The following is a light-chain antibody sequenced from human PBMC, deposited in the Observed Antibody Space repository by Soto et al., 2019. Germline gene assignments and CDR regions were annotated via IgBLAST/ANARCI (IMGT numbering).Light chain of an antibody. CDR2: GAS. Sequence: EIVLTQSPGTLSLSPGERSTLSCMASQSVTSSYLAWYQQKPGQAPRLLIFGASTRAPGIPDRFSGSGSGTEFTLNISSLQSEDFAVYYCQPYSVSPRTVGPVTQVEIK. V-gene: IGKV3-20*01. J-gene: IGKJ1*01. CDR3: QPYSVSPRT. CDR1: QSVTSSY.